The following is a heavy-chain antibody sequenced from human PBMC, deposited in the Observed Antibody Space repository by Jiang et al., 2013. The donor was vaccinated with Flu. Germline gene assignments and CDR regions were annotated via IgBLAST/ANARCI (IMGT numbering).Heavy chain of an antibody. J-gene: IGHJ5*02. V-gene: IGHV7-4-1*02. Sequence: QSGSELKKPGASVKVSCTASGYTFTSYAINWVRQAPGQGLEWVGWINTNTGNPTYAQGFTGQFVFSLDTSVSTAYLQISSLKAEDTAVYYCARAGVEIINNWFDPWGQGTLVTVSS. D-gene: IGHD5-12*01. CDR1: GYTFTSYA. CDR2: INTNTGNP. CDR3: ARAGVEIINNWFDP.